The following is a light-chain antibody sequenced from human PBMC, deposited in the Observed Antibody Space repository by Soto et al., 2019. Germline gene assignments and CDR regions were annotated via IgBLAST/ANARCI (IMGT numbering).Light chain of an antibody. Sequence: QSVLTQPPSVSGAPGQRVTISCTGSSSNIGAGYDVHWYQQLPGTAPKLLVHGNTDRPSGVPDRFSGSKSGTSASLAITGLQAEDEADYYCQSYDSSLSGWLFGGGTKSPS. CDR3: QSYDSSLSGWL. CDR1: SSNIGAGYD. CDR2: GNT. J-gene: IGLJ2*01. V-gene: IGLV1-40*01.